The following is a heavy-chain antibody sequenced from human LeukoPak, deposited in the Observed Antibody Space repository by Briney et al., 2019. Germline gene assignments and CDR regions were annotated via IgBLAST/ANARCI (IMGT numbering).Heavy chain of an antibody. D-gene: IGHD2-2*01. Sequence: PSETLSLTCTVSGGSISSYYWSWIRQPPGKGLEWIWYIYYSGSTNYNPSLKSRVTISVDTSKNQFSLKLSSVTAADTAVYYCARLHRSTSRTFDPWGQGTLVTVSS. CDR1: GGSISSYY. CDR2: IYYSGST. CDR3: ARLHRSTSRTFDP. V-gene: IGHV4-59*08. J-gene: IGHJ5*02.